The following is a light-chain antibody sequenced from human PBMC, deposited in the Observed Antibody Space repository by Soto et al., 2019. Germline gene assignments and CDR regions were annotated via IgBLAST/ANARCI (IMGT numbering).Light chain of an antibody. CDR1: QTISSW. Sequence: DIQMTQSPSTLSASEGDRVTITCRASQTISSWLAWYKQKPGKAPKVMIYKASTLKSGVPSRFSGSGSGTEFTLTISSLQPDDFATYYCQHYNSYSEAFGQGTKVDIK. V-gene: IGKV1-5*03. J-gene: IGKJ1*01. CDR2: KAS. CDR3: QHYNSYSEA.